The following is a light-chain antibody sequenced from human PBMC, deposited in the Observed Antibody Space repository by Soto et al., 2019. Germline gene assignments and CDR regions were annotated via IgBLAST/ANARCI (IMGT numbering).Light chain of an antibody. CDR2: GNS. V-gene: IGLV1-40*01. CDR1: SSNIGAGYD. Sequence: QSVLTQPPSVSGAPGQRVTISCTGSSSNIGAGYDVHWYQQLPGTAPKLLIYGNSNRPSGVPDRFSGSKSDTSASLAITGLQAEDEADYDCQSYDSSLSGYVGFGGGTKLTVL. CDR3: QSYDSSLSGYVG. J-gene: IGLJ2*01.